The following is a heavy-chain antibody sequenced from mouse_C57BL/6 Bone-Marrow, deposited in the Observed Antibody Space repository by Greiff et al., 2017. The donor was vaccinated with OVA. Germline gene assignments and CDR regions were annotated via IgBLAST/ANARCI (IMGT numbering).Heavy chain of an antibody. J-gene: IGHJ1*03. CDR2: INPYNGGT. CDR3: ARESTTGCPLEGFDV. D-gene: IGHD1-1*01. V-gene: IGHV1-19*01. CDR1: GYTFTDYY. Sequence: EVQLQQSGPVLVKPGASVKMSCKASGYTFTDYYMNWVKQSHGKSLEWIGVINPYNGGTSYNQKFKGKATLTVDKSSSTAYMELNSLTSEDSEVYYCARESTTGCPLEGFDVWGTGTTVTVSS.